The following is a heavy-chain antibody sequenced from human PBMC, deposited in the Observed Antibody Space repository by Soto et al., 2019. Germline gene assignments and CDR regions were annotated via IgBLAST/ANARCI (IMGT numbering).Heavy chain of an antibody. CDR2: ITYSGSPI. CDR1: GFPFSTYS. Sequence: GGSLRLSCAASGFPFSTYSMNWVRQASGKGLEWISYITYSGSPIYYADSVKGRFTISRDNAKDSLYLQMNSLRDDDTAMYYCPTGGTSSTLADWGQGTLVTVYS. CDR3: PTGGTSSTLAD. D-gene: IGHD6-6*01. V-gene: IGHV3-48*02. J-gene: IGHJ4*02.